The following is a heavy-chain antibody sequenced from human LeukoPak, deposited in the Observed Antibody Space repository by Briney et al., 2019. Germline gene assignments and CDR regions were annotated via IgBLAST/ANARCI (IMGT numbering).Heavy chain of an antibody. Sequence: GGSLRLSCAASGFTFSSYAMHWVRQAPGKGLEWVAVISYDGSNKYYADSVKGRFTISRDNSKNTLYLQMNSLRAEDTAVYYCARGSRTTFGAFDIWGQGTMVTVSS. CDR3: ARGSRTTFGAFDI. CDR2: ISYDGSNK. V-gene: IGHV3-30-3*01. D-gene: IGHD3-16*01. CDR1: GFTFSSYA. J-gene: IGHJ3*02.